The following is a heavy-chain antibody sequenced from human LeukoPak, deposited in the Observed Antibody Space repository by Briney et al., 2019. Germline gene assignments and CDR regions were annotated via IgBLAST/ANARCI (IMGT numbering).Heavy chain of an antibody. Sequence: SETLSFTCAVYGGSFSGYYWSWIRQPPGKGLEWIGEINHSGSTNYNPSLKSRVTISVDTSKNQFSLKLISVTAADTAVYYCARGRRLVTGTTKRGYYMDVWGKGTTVTVSS. CDR3: ARGRRLVTGTTKRGYYMDV. CDR2: INHSGST. V-gene: IGHV4-34*01. J-gene: IGHJ6*03. D-gene: IGHD1-7*01. CDR1: GGSFSGYY.